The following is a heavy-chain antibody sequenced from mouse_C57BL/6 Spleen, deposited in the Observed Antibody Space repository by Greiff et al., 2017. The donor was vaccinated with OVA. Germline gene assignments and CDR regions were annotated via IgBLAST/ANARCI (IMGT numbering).Heavy chain of an antibody. J-gene: IGHJ4*01. V-gene: IGHV5-9-1*02. Sequence: EVQGVESGEGLVKPGGSLKLSCAASGFTFSSYAMSWVRQTPEKRLEWVAYISSGGDYIYYADTVKGRFTISRDNARNTLYLQMSSLKSEDTAMYYCTRESGNYGAMDYWGQGTSVTVSS. D-gene: IGHD2-1*01. CDR1: GFTFSSYA. CDR2: ISSGGDYI. CDR3: TRESGNYGAMDY.